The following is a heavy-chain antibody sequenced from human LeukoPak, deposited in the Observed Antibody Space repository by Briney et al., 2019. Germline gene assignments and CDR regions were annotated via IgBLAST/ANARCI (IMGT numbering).Heavy chain of an antibody. Sequence: SETLSLTCSVSGGSMNSYYWSWIRQSPGKGLEWIGYIYYSGSTNYNPSLKSRVTISVDTSKNQFSLKLSSVNAADTAVYYCARHVWLQPFDYWGQGTLVTVSS. D-gene: IGHD3-9*01. CDR1: GGSMNSYY. J-gene: IGHJ4*02. CDR3: ARHVWLQPFDY. V-gene: IGHV4-59*08. CDR2: IYYSGST.